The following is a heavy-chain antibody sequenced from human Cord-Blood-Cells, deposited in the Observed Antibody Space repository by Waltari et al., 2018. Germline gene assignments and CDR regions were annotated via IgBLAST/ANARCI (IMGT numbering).Heavy chain of an antibody. CDR3: ARDSSSWYGGGAFDI. V-gene: IGHV1-46*01. D-gene: IGHD6-13*01. J-gene: IGHJ3*02. CDR1: GYTFTSYY. CDR2: INPSGGST. Sequence: QVQLVPSGAEVKKPGASVTVSCKASGYTFTSYYMHWARQAPGQGLEWMGIINPSGGSTSYAQKFQGRVTMTRDTSTSTVYMELSSLRSEDTAVYYCARDSSSWYGGGAFDIWGQGTMVTVSS.